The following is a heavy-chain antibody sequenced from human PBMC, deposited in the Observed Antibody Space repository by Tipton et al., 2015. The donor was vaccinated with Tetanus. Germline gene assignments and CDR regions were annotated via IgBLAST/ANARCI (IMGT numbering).Heavy chain of an antibody. J-gene: IGHJ5*02. CDR3: ARDCCSGGGADA. Sequence: AVSGFTVRDFYMSWVRQAPGKGLEWVSIIYSGGSTYYADSVKGRFTISRDNSKNTVFLQMNSLRVEDTAVYYCARDCCSGGGADAWGQGTLVTVSS. D-gene: IGHD2-15*01. V-gene: IGHV3-66*01. CDR1: GFTVRDFY. CDR2: IYSGGST.